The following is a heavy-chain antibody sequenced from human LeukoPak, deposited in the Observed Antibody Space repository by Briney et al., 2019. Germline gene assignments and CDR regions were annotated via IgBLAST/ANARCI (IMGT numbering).Heavy chain of an antibody. CDR3: ARGGECSSTSCYITNAFDI. CDR1: GVSISSYISY. J-gene: IGHJ3*02. Sequence: SSETLSLTCTVSGVSISSYISYWGWVRQPPGKGLEWIGSIYSSGSTYYNPSLKSRVTISVDTSKNQFSLKLSSVTAADTAVYYCARGGECSSTSCYITNAFDIWGQGTMVTVSS. CDR2: IYSSGST. D-gene: IGHD2-2*02. V-gene: IGHV4-39*07.